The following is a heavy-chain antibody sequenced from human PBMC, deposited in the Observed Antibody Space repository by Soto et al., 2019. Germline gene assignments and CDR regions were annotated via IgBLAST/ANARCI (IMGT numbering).Heavy chain of an antibody. CDR1: GFTFSSYA. V-gene: IGHV3-23*01. D-gene: IGHD5-12*01. CDR2: ISGSGGST. Sequence: ESLRLSCAASGFTFSSYAMSWVRQAPGKGLEWVSAISGSGGSTYYADSVKGRFTISRDNSKNTLYLQMNSLRAEDTAVYYCAKDAAVSGYVRYHYYGMDVWGQGTTVTVSS. CDR3: AKDAAVSGYVRYHYYGMDV. J-gene: IGHJ6*02.